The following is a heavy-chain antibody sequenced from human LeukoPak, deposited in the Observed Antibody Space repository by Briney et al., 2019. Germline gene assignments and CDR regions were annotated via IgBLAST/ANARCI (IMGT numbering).Heavy chain of an antibody. D-gene: IGHD1-26*01. V-gene: IGHV4-34*01. CDR3: ARGNSGSHWGDHYFYMDV. CDR1: GGSFRGYF. Sequence: SETLSLTCAVYGGSFRGYFWGWVRQTPGKGLEWLGEITHNGGTNYMPSLSGRVSVFQDVTKNQFSLKLSSVTAADTGVYYCARGNSGSHWGDHYFYMDVWGKGTTVIVSS. J-gene: IGHJ6*03. CDR2: ITHNGGT.